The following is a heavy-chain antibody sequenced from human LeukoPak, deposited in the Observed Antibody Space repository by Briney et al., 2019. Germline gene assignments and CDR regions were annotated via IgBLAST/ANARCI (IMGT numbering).Heavy chain of an antibody. CDR2: INHSGST. Sequence: SETLSLTCAVYGGSFSGYYWSWIRQPPGKGLEWIGEINHSGSTNYNPSLKSRVTISVDTSKNQFSLKLSSVTAADTAMYYCARGGGTTVTHDAFDIWGQGTMVTVSS. CDR3: ARGGGTTVTHDAFDI. V-gene: IGHV4-34*01. J-gene: IGHJ3*02. CDR1: GGSFSGYY. D-gene: IGHD4-17*01.